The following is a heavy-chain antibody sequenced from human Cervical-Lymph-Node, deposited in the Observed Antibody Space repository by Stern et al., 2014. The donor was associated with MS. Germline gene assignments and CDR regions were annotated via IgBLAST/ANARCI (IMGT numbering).Heavy chain of an antibody. CDR2: VSFVGSNK. J-gene: IGHJ6*02. CDR1: GFSLSSLG. CDR3: MGVGVGVDV. V-gene: IGHV3-30*03. Sequence: VQLVESGGGVVQPGRSLRLSCAASGFSLSSLGMHSVRQAPGRGLEWVAVVSFVGSNKMYGDSVKGRFSISSDNSNNTMYLQMNSLRPEDTAVYYCMGVGVGVDVWGQGTTVIVS.